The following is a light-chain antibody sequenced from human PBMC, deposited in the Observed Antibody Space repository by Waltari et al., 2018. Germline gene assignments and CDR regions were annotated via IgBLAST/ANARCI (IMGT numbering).Light chain of an antibody. CDR1: DSNVGNDY. V-gene: IGLV1-51*01. CDR2: ADE. J-gene: IGLJ1*01. CDR3: GTWDSSLSVGV. Sequence: QSVLTQPPSVSAAPGQKVTISCPGSDSNVGNDYVSWYQQLPGRAPKLRIYADENRPSGIPDRFSGSKSGKSATLAITGRQTGDEADYFCGTWDSSLSVGVFGTGTKVTV.